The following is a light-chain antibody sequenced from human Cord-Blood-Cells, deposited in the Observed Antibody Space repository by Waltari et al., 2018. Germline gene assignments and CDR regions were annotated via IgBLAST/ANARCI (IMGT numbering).Light chain of an antibody. CDR3: QQYNNWPLT. CDR1: QGASSN. CDR2: GAS. J-gene: IGKJ4*02. V-gene: IGKV3-15*01. Sequence: EIVLTQSPATLTVSPGERAALPCRARQGASSNLAWYQQKPGQAPRLLIYGASTRATGIPARLSGSGSGTEFTLNISSLQSEDCAVYYCQQYNNWPLTFGGGTKVEIK.